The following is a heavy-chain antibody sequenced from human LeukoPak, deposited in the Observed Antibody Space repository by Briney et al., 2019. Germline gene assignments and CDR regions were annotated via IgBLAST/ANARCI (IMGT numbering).Heavy chain of an antibody. Sequence: PGGSLSFSCAAPGFTFSSYGLSWVRQAPGKGRNWVANIKQDGSEKYYVDSVKGRVTISRDNAKNSLYLQMDSLTAEDTSIYYCARALGVMTATHFDYWGQGTLVTVSS. J-gene: IGHJ4*02. D-gene: IGHD2-21*02. V-gene: IGHV3-7*01. CDR2: IKQDGSEK. CDR1: GFTFSSYG. CDR3: ARALGVMTATHFDY.